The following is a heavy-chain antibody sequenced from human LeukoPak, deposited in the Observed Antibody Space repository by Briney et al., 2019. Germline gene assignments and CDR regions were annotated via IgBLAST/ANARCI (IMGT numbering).Heavy chain of an antibody. J-gene: IGHJ6*02. V-gene: IGHV1-24*01. CDR2: FDPEDGET. Sequence: ASVTVSCKVSGYTLTELSMHWVRQAPGKGLEWMGGFDPEDGETIYEQKFQGRVTMTEDTSTDTASMELSSLRSEDTAVYYCATALGSGSTTNNYYYYYGMDVWGQGTTVTVSS. CDR1: GYTLTELS. CDR3: ATALGSGSTTNNYYYYYGMDV. D-gene: IGHD1-26*01.